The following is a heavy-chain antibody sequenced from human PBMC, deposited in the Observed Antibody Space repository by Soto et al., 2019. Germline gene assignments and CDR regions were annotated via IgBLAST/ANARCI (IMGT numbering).Heavy chain of an antibody. CDR3: ARAPQVGATRGYYFDY. V-gene: IGHV3-30-3*01. CDR2: ISYDGSNK. Sequence: HPGGSLRLSCAASGFTFSSYAMHWVRQAPGKGLEWVALISYDGSNKYYADSVKGRFTISRDNSKNTLYLQMNSLRAEDTAVYYCARAPQVGATRGYYFDYWGQGTLVTVSS. J-gene: IGHJ4*02. D-gene: IGHD1-26*01. CDR1: GFTFSSYA.